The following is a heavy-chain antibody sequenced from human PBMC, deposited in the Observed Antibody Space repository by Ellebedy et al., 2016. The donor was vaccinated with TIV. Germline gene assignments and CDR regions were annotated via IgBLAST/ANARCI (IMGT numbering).Heavy chain of an antibody. CDR3: VKGASSGSWVTMDY. CDR1: GFTFSSYS. Sequence: GGSLRLSCAASGFTFSSYSMNWVRQAPGRGLEWVSTIYSSGGTYYAGSVKGRFTISRDNSRNTLYLQMNSLRVEDTALYYCVKGASSGSWVTMDYWGQGALVTVSS. J-gene: IGHJ4*02. D-gene: IGHD6-13*01. V-gene: IGHV3-23*05. CDR2: IYSSGGT.